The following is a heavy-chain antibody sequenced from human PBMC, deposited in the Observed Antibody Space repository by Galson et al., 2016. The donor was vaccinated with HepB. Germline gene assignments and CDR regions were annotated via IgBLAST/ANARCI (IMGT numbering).Heavy chain of an antibody. CDR2: ISYDGSNK. Sequence: SLRLSCAASGFTFRNYDIHWVRQAPGKGLEWVAVISYDGSNKKYADSVKGRFTISRDNSKNTLYLQMNSLRGEATSVYYWAKGAYIYGSGDYYGMDVWGQGTTVTVSS. CDR3: AKGAYIYGSGDYYGMDV. V-gene: IGHV3-30*18. J-gene: IGHJ6*02. D-gene: IGHD5-18*01. CDR1: GFTFRNYD.